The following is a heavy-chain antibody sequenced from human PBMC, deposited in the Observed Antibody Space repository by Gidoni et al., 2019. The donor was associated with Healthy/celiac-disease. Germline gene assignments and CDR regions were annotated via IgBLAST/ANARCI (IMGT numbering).Heavy chain of an antibody. CDR1: VFPFRRSA. CDR3: ARDLGTSSYYYYYGMDV. V-gene: IGHV3-30-3*01. Sequence: QVQLVESGGGVVQPGRSLRLSCAASVFPFRRSAMHWFRQAPGKGLEWVAVISYDGSNKYYADSVKGRFTISRDNSKNTLYLQMNSLRAEDTAVYYCARDLGTSSYYYYYGMDVWGQGTTVTVSS. CDR2: ISYDGSNK. J-gene: IGHJ6*02. D-gene: IGHD2-2*01.